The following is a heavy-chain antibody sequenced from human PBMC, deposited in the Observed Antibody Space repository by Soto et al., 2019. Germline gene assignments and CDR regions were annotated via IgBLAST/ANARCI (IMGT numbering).Heavy chain of an antibody. J-gene: IGHJ4*02. CDR3: ARGGGYCSGGSCYVDY. CDR2: MNPNSGNT. CDR1: GYTFTSYD. Sequence: ASVKVSCKASGYTFTSYDINWVRQATGQGLEWMGWMNPNSGNTGYAQKFQGRVTMTRNTSISTAYMELSSLRSEDTAVYYCARGGGYCSGGSCYVDYWGQGTLVTVSS. D-gene: IGHD2-15*01. V-gene: IGHV1-8*01.